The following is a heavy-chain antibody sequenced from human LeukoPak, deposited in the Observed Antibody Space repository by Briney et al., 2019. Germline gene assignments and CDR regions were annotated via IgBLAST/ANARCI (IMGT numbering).Heavy chain of an antibody. CDR2: ISYDGSNK. CDR3: AKDQYCSSTSCRLRYYYYYGMDV. D-gene: IGHD2-2*01. V-gene: IGHV3-30*18. J-gene: IGHJ6*02. Sequence: GGSLRLSCAASGFTFSSYGMHWVRQAPGKGPEWVAVISYDGSNKYYADSVKGRFTISRDNSKNTLYLQMNSLRAEDTAVYYCAKDQYCSSTSCRLRYYYYYGMDVWGQGTTVTVSS. CDR1: GFTFSSYG.